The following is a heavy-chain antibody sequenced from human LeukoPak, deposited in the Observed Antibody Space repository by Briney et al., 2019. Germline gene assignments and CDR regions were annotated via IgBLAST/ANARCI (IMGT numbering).Heavy chain of an antibody. CDR2: ISSSGSII. Sequence: KSGGSLRLSCAASGFTFSDYYMSWIRQAPGKGLEWVSDISSSGSIIYYADSVKGRFTISRDNAKNSLYLQMNSLRAEDTAVYYCAGDRQGGTAMVYFDYWGQGTLVTVSS. V-gene: IGHV3-11*01. CDR3: AGDRQGGTAMVYFDY. D-gene: IGHD5-18*01. CDR1: GFTFSDYY. J-gene: IGHJ4*02.